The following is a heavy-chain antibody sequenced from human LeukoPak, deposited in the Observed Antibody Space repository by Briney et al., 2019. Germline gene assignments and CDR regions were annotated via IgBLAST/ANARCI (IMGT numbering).Heavy chain of an antibody. D-gene: IGHD2-15*01. V-gene: IGHV3-7*01. CDR1: GFTFSNYW. J-gene: IGHJ4*02. CDR2: IKQDGGEK. CDR3: AGSRGYCSGGSCYFDY. Sequence: GGSLRLSCAASGFTFSNYWMNWARQAPGKGLEWVASIKQDGGEKYYLDSVKGRFSISRDNAKNSLFLQMNSLRAEDTAVYYCAGSRGYCSGGSCYFDYWGQGTLVTVSS.